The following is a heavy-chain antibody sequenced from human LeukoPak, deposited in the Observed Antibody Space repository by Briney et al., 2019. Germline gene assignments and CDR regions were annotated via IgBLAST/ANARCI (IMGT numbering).Heavy chain of an antibody. D-gene: IGHD2-15*01. Sequence: ASVKVSCKASGYTFTSYGISWVRQAPGQGLEWMGWINPNSGGTNYAQKFQGRVTMTRDTSISTAYMELSRLRSDDTAVYYCARVSGDMPYYFDYWGQGTLVTVSS. CDR1: GYTFTSYG. J-gene: IGHJ4*02. CDR3: ARVSGDMPYYFDY. CDR2: INPNSGGT. V-gene: IGHV1-2*02.